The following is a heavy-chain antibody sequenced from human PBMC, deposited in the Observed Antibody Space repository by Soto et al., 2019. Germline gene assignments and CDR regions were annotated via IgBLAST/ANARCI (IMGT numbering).Heavy chain of an antibody. CDR1: GGSFSGYY. CDR2: INHRGSI. Sequence: QVQLQQWGAGLLKPSETLSLNCAVYGGSFSGYYWSWIRQPPGKGLEWMGEINHRGSINYNPSINGPVTMVVKTPQIQSSPKLNSGTAADTAVFYCARGSRMRIPAASGRYYYYHGLDVWGQGTAVTVS. CDR3: ARGSRMRIPAASGRYYYYHGLDV. J-gene: IGHJ6*02. V-gene: IGHV4-34*01. D-gene: IGHD2-15*01.